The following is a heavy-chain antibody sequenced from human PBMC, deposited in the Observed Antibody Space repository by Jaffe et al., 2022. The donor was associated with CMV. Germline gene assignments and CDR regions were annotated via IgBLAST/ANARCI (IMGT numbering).Heavy chain of an antibody. CDR3: ARVRPYCGGDCSYYFDY. V-gene: IGHV3-74*01. D-gene: IGHD2-21*02. Sequence: EVQLVESGGGLVQPGGSLRLSCAASGFTFSSYWMHWVRQAPGKGLVWVSRINSDGSSTSYADSVKGRFTISRDNAKNTLYLQMNSLRAEDTAVYYCARVRPYCGGDCSYYFDYWGQGTLVTVSS. J-gene: IGHJ4*02. CDR2: INSDGSST. CDR1: GFTFSSYW.